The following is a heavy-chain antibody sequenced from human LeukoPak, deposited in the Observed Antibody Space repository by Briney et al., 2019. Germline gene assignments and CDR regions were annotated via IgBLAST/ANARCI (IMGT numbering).Heavy chain of an antibody. V-gene: IGHV4-39*01. D-gene: IGHD2-2*01. CDR1: GGSISSSSYY. CDR2: IYYSGGS. CDR3: ARRDCTSTTCYAGSYYFDY. Sequence: SETLSLTCSVFGGSISSSSYYWGWIRQPPGKGLEWIGSIYYSGGSYYNPSLKSRVTISVDTSKNQFSLKLTSVTAADTAVYYCARRDCTSTTCYAGSYYFDYWGQGTLVTVSS. J-gene: IGHJ4*02.